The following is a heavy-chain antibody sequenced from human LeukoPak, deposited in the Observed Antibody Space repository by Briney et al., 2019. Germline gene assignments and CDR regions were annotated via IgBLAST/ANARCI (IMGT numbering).Heavy chain of an antibody. J-gene: IGHJ6*03. CDR2: ISTRSTYI. V-gene: IGHV3-21*01. Sequence: GGSLRLSCAASGVTFSNYSMNWVRQAPGKGLEWVSSISTRSTYIYYADSVKGRFTISRDNAKNSLYLQMNSLRAEDTAVYYCARRGFLEWDNYYYYMDVWGKGTTVTVSS. D-gene: IGHD3-3*01. CDR1: GVTFSNYS. CDR3: ARRGFLEWDNYYYYMDV.